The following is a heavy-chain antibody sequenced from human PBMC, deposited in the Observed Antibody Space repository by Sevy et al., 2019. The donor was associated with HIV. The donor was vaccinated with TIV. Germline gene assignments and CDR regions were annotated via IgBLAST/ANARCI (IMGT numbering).Heavy chain of an antibody. Sequence: ASVKVSCKASGGTFSSYAISWVRQAPGQGLEWMGGIIPIFGTANYAQKFQGRVTITADKSTSTAYMELSSLRSEDTAVYYCAGDRVPADTAMVTGDYYYYYMDVWGKGTTVTVSS. J-gene: IGHJ6*03. CDR3: AGDRVPADTAMVTGDYYYYYMDV. CDR1: GGTFSSYA. V-gene: IGHV1-69*06. CDR2: IIPIFGTA. D-gene: IGHD5-18*01.